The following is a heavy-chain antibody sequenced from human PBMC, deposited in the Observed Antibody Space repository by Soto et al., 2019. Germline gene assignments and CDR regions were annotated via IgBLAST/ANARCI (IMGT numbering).Heavy chain of an antibody. D-gene: IGHD6-19*01. Sequence: QVQLQESGPGLVKPSGTLSVTCVVSGDSITSNVWWSWVRQPPGKGLEWIGEVYHNGLTNYNSSLRSRVTMSVDTSKNQFSLKVTSVTAADTAIYYCARDVAVPGESDRFDYWGQGILVTVSS. V-gene: IGHV4-4*02. CDR2: VYHNGLT. J-gene: IGHJ4*02. CDR3: ARDVAVPGESDRFDY. CDR1: GDSITSNVW.